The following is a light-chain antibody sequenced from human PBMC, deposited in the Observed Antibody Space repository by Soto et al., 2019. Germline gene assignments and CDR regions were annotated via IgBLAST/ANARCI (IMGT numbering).Light chain of an antibody. CDR2: GAS. J-gene: IGKJ5*01. Sequence: DIQLTQSPSFLSASVGDRVTITCRASQDISSFLAWYQQKSGKAPNLLIYGASTLQSGVPSRFSGSGSGTEFTLTISSLQPEDFATYCCQQINSYPHFGQGTRLEIK. CDR1: QDISSF. V-gene: IGKV1-9*01. CDR3: QQINSYPH.